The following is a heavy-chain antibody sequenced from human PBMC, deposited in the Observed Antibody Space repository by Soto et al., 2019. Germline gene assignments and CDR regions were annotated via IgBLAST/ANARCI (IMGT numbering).Heavy chain of an antibody. CDR3: AGGGVRGVITRTRDYYGMDV. D-gene: IGHD3-10*01. J-gene: IGHJ6*02. CDR2: IYPGDSDT. CDR1: GYSFTSYW. V-gene: IGHV5-51*01. Sequence: PGESLKISCRGSGYSFTSYWIGWVRQMHGKGLEWMGIIYPGDSDTRYSPSFQGQVTISAHNSISTAYLQWSSLKASDTAMYYCAGGGVRGVITRTRDYYGMDVWGQGTTVTVSS.